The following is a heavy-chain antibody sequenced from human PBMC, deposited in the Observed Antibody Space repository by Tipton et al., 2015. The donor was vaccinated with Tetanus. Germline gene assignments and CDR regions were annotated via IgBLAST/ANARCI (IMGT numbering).Heavy chain of an antibody. Sequence: SLRLSCAASGFTFDDYAMHWARQAPGKGLEWVSSISWNSGSIGYADSVKGRFTVSRDNAENSLYLQMNSLRAEDTALYYCAKGLGFYAFDIWGQGTMVTVSS. CDR1: GFTFDDYA. J-gene: IGHJ3*02. CDR3: AKGLGFYAFDI. V-gene: IGHV3-9*01. CDR2: ISWNSGSI. D-gene: IGHD3/OR15-3a*01.